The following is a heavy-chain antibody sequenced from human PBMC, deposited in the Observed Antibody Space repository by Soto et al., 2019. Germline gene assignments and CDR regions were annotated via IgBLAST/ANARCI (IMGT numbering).Heavy chain of an antibody. J-gene: IGHJ4*02. D-gene: IGHD3-22*01. CDR1: GYTFTSYA. CDR3: ARGDYYYDSSGYSDY. V-gene: IGHV1-3*01. Sequence: QVQLVQSGAEVKKPGASVKVSCKASGYTFTSYAMHWVCQAPGQRLEWMGWINAGNGNTKYSQKFQGRVTITRDTSASTAYMELSRLRSEDTAVYYCARGDYYYDSSGYSDYWGQGTLVTVSS. CDR2: INAGNGNT.